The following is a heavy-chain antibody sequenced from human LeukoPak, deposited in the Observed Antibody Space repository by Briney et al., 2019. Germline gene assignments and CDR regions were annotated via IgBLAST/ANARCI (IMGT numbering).Heavy chain of an antibody. V-gene: IGHV3-23*01. Sequence: GGSLRLSCAASGFTFSSYAMSWVRQAPGKGLEWVSAISGSGGSTYYADSVKGRFTISRDNSKNTLYLQMNSLRAEDTAVYYCAKEGLAYCGGDCGFDPWGQGILVTVSS. J-gene: IGHJ5*02. CDR2: ISGSGGST. D-gene: IGHD2-21*02. CDR3: AKEGLAYCGGDCGFDP. CDR1: GFTFSSYA.